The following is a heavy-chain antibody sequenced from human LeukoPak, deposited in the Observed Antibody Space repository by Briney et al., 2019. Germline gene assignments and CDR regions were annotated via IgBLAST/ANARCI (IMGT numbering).Heavy chain of an antibody. V-gene: IGHV3-53*01. D-gene: IGHD2-8*02. Sequence: GGSLRLSCAASGFTVSSNYMTWVRQAPGKGLEWVSVIHKNAITYYADTVKGRFTISRDNSKSTLSLQMNSLRAEDTAIYYCATYRQVLLPFESWGQGTLVTVSS. CDR1: GFTVSSNY. CDR3: ATYRQVLLPFES. CDR2: IHKNAIT. J-gene: IGHJ4*02.